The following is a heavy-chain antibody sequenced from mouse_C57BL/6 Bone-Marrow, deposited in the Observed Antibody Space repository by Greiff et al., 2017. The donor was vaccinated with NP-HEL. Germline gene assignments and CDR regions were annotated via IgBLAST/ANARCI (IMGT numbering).Heavy chain of an antibody. J-gene: IGHJ2*01. Sequence: EVQGVESGTVLARPGASVKMSCKTSGYTFTSYWMHWVKQRPGQGLEWIGAIYPGNSDTSYNQKFKGKAKLTAVTSASTAYMELSSLTNEDSAVYYCTSGITTVVADYWGQGTTLTVSS. CDR3: TSGITTVVADY. V-gene: IGHV1-5*01. CDR2: IYPGNSDT. D-gene: IGHD1-1*01. CDR1: GYTFTSYW.